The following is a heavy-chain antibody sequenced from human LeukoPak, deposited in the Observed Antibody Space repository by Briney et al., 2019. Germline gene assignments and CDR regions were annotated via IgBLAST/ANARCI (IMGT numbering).Heavy chain of an antibody. J-gene: IGHJ4*02. D-gene: IGHD4-23*01. V-gene: IGHV3-21*06. Sequence: GESLRLSCATSGFTFSSYAMDWVRQAPGKGLEWVSSISSGGNYKYYRDSVWGRFTISRDDAKNSLYLEMNSLRAEDTAVYYCARDTRQTSVANFDSWGQGTLVIVS. CDR1: GFTFSSYA. CDR2: ISSGGNYK. CDR3: ARDTRQTSVANFDS.